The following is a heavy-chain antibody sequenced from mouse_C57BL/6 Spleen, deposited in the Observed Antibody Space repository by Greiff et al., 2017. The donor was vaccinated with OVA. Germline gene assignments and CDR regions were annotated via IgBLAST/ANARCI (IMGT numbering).Heavy chain of an antibody. J-gene: IGHJ4*01. V-gene: IGHV1-62-2*01. CDR3: ASDDYDDAMDY. D-gene: IGHD2-4*01. Sequence: QVQLQQSGAELVKPGASVKLSCKASGYTFTDYTIHWVKQRSGQGLEWIGWFYPGSGSIKYNEKFKNKATLTADKSSSTVYMELSRLTSEGSAVYFCASDDYDDAMDYWGQVTSVTVSS. CDR2: FYPGSGSI. CDR1: GYTFTDYT.